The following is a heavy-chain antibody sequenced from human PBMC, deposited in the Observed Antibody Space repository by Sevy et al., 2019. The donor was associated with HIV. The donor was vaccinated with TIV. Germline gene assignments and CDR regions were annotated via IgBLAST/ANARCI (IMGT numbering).Heavy chain of an antibody. Sequence: SETLSLTCTVSGGSVSSGSYYWSWIRQPPGKGLEWIGYIYYSGSTNYNPSLKSRVTISVDTSKNQFSLKLGSVTAADTAVYYCARAPHGRLRVDFWSGYSYYYGMDVWGQGTTVTVSS. CDR2: IYYSGST. V-gene: IGHV4-61*01. J-gene: IGHJ6*02. D-gene: IGHD3-3*01. CDR1: GGSVSSGSYY. CDR3: ARAPHGRLRVDFWSGYSYYYGMDV.